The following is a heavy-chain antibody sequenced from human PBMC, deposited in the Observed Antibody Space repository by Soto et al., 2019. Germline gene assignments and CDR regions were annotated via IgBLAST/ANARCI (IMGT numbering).Heavy chain of an antibody. CDR2: ISYDGIGQ. CDR1: GFTVSNYG. D-gene: IGHD1-26*01. V-gene: IGHV3-30*18. Sequence: GGSLRRAGAASGFTVSNYGMHWVRQAPGKGLEWVAVISYDGIGQYYSDSVKGRFTISRDDSKNTMFLQMNGLRAEDTGVYYCAKELRIVGFLDFWGQGTLVTVS. J-gene: IGHJ4*02. CDR3: AKELRIVGFLDF.